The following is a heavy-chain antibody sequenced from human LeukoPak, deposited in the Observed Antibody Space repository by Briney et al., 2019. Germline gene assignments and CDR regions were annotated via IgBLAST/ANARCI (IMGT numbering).Heavy chain of an antibody. CDR1: GYNFISYG. J-gene: IGHJ4*02. D-gene: IGHD3-22*01. V-gene: IGHV1-18*01. Sequence: ASVKVSCKASGYNFISYGISWVRQAPGQGLEWMGWISTYKGNTNYAQKLQGRVTMTRDTSISTAYMELSRLRSDDTAVYYCARVMYYYDSSGYGFDYWGQGTLVTVSS. CDR2: ISTYKGNT. CDR3: ARVMYYYDSSGYGFDY.